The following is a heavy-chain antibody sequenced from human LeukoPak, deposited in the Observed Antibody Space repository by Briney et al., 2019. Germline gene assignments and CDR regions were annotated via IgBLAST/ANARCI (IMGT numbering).Heavy chain of an antibody. CDR2: ISYDGSNK. V-gene: IGHV3-30*18. CDR1: GFTFSSYG. Sequence: GGSLRLSCAASGFTFSSYGMHWVRQAPGKGLEWVAVISYDGSNKYYADSVKGRFTISRDNSENTLYLQMNSLRAEDTAVYYCAKDDPAMDLDYWGQGTLVTVSS. J-gene: IGHJ4*02. D-gene: IGHD5-18*01. CDR3: AKDDPAMDLDY.